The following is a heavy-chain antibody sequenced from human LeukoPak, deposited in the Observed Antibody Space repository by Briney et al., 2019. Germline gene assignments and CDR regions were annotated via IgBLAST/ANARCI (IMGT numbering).Heavy chain of an antibody. D-gene: IGHD3-10*01. CDR3: AKEGVSYGSGSFPITRPGYYYYYMDV. CDR2: IKQDGSEK. J-gene: IGHJ6*03. Sequence: GGSLRLSCAASGFTFSSYWMSWVRQAPGKGLEWVANIKQDGSEKYYVDSVKGRFTISRDNAKNSLYLQMNSPRAEDTAVYYCAKEGVSYGSGSFPITRPGYYYYYMDVWGKGTTVTISS. CDR1: GFTFSSYW. V-gene: IGHV3-7*01.